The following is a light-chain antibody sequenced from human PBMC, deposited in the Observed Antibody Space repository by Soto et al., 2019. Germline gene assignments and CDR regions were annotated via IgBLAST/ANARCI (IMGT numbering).Light chain of an antibody. CDR3: QSYDSSLSGHVV. Sequence: QSVLTQPPSVSGAPGQRVTISCTGSSSNIGAGYDVHWYQHLPGTGPKLLIYGDTNRPSGVPDRFSGSNSGTSASLAITGLQSEDEADYYCQSYDSSLSGHVVFGGGTKLTVL. V-gene: IGLV1-40*01. CDR2: GDT. J-gene: IGLJ2*01. CDR1: SSNIGAGYD.